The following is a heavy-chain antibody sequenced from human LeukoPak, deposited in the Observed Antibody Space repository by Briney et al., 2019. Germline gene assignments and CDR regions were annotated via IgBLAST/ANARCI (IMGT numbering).Heavy chain of an antibody. CDR3: ARMGSEGKSLILVVNQFDY. D-gene: IGHD2-15*01. CDR2: IYPGDSDT. CDR1: GYIFTNYW. J-gene: IGHJ4*02. Sequence: GESLQISCKGSGYIFTNYWIAWVRQLPGKGLEWMGIIYPGDSDTTYSPSFQGQVTISADKSIRTVYLQWSSLKTSDTAMYYCARMGSEGKSLILVVNQFDYWGQGTRVTVSS. V-gene: IGHV5-51*01.